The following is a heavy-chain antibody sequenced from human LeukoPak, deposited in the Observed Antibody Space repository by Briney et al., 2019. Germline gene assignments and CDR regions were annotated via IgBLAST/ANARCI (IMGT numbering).Heavy chain of an antibody. D-gene: IGHD4-17*01. J-gene: IGHJ4*02. CDR2: IYSGGST. CDR1: GFTVSSNY. Sequence: PGGSLRLSCAASGFTVSSNYMNWVRQAPGKGLEWVSVIYSGGSTYYADSAKGRFTISRDNSKNTLYLQMNSLRAEDTAVYYCARDRTDAYGDYWIDYWGQGTLVTVSS. V-gene: IGHV3-53*01. CDR3: ARDRTDAYGDYWIDY.